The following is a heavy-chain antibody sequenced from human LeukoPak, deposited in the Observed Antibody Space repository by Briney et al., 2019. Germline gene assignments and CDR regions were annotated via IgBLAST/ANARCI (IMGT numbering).Heavy chain of an antibody. CDR1: GGSFSGYY. V-gene: IGHV4-34*01. CDR3: ARDADPYCGGDCYSNWFDP. J-gene: IGHJ5*02. Sequence: SETLSLTCAVYGGSFSGYYWSWIRQPPGKGLEWIGEINHSGSTNYNPSLKSRVTISVDTSKNQFSLKLSSVTAADTAVYYCARDADPYCGGDCYSNWFDPWGQGTLVTVSS. D-gene: IGHD2-21*02. CDR2: INHSGST.